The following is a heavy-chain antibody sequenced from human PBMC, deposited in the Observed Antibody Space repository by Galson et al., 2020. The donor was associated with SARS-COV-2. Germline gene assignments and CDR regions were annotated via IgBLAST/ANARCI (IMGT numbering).Heavy chain of an antibody. J-gene: IGHJ6*02. CDR2: IYPGDSDT. Sequence: GESLKISCKGSGYSFTSYWIGWVRQMPGKGLEWMGIIYPGDSDTRYSPSFQGQVTISADKSISTAYLQWSSLKASDTAMYYCARHAQPKGWGGVGVYYYYGMDVWGQGTTVTVSS. CDR1: GYSFTSYW. D-gene: IGHD3-10*01. V-gene: IGHV5-51*01. CDR3: ARHAQPKGWGGVGVYYYYGMDV.